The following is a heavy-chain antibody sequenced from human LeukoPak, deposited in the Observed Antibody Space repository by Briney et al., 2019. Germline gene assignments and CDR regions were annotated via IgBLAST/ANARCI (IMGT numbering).Heavy chain of an antibody. CDR3: AKRGVRGYSYGINWFDP. Sequence: GASVKVSCKASGYTFTGYYMHWVRQAPGQGLEWMGWINPNSGGTNYAQKFQGRVTMTRDTSISTAYMELSRLRSDGTAVYYCAKRGVRGYSYGINWFDPWGQGTLVTVSS. J-gene: IGHJ5*02. CDR1: GYTFTGYY. CDR2: INPNSGGT. V-gene: IGHV1-2*02. D-gene: IGHD5-18*01.